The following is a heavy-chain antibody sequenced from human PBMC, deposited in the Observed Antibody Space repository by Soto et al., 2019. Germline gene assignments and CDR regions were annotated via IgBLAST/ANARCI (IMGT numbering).Heavy chain of an antibody. J-gene: IGHJ6*02. V-gene: IGHV1-18*01. CDR3: ARDKGYDILTGYSSVYYYYGMDV. CDR1: GYTFTSYG. D-gene: IGHD3-9*01. CDR2: ISAYNGNT. Sequence: ASVKVSCKASGYTFTSYGISWVRQAPGKGLEWMGWISAYNGNTNYAQKLQGRVTMTTDTSTNTAYMELRSLRSDDTAVYCCARDKGYDILTGYSSVYYYYGMDVWGQGTTVTVSS.